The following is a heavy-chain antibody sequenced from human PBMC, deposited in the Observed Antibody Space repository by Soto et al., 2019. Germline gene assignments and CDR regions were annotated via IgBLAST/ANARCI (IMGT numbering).Heavy chain of an antibody. Sequence: QLQLQESGSRLVKPSQTLSLTCAVSGGSLSGGGYSWSWIRQSPGKGLEWIGYIYQSGSTDYNPSLKSRVTMSLDMSKNQFSLKLSSVTAADTAVYFCARIEITVRGVLDWGQGTLVTVSS. CDR1: GGSLSGGGYS. V-gene: IGHV4-30-2*06. CDR3: ARIEITVRGVLD. CDR2: IYQSGST. D-gene: IGHD3-22*01. J-gene: IGHJ4*02.